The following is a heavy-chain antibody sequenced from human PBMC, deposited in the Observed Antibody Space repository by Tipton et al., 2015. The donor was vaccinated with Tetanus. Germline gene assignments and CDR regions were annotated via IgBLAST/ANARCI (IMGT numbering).Heavy chain of an antibody. V-gene: IGHV4-4*07. CDR3: ARDFRERSGTYFSYYYTMDV. D-gene: IGHD1-26*01. Sequence: LRLSCTVSGGSLSTFYWNWIRQPAGKGLEWIGRIYSSGSTNYNPPLKSRVTMSIDTSKTQFSLELTSVTAADTAVYYCARDFRERSGTYFSYYYTMDVWGQGTTVTVSS. CDR1: GGSLSTFY. CDR2: IYSSGST. J-gene: IGHJ6*02.